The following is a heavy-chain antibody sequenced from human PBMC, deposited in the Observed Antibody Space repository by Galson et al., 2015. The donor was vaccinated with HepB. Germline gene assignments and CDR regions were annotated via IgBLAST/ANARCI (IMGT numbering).Heavy chain of an antibody. CDR3: AREPGVAGTFAAVDY. D-gene: IGHD6-19*01. CDR1: GYTFTSYA. CDR2: INTNTGNP. Sequence: SVKVSCKASGYTFTSYAMNWVRRAPGQGLEWMGWINTNTGNPTYAQGFTGRFVFSLDTSVSTAYLQISSLKAEDTAVYYCAREPGVAGTFAAVDYWGQGTLVTVSS. J-gene: IGHJ4*02. V-gene: IGHV7-4-1*02.